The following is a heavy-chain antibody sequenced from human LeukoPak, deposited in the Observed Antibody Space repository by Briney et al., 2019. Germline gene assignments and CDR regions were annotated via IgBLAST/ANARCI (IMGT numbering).Heavy chain of an antibody. CDR2: INSDGSGA. D-gene: IGHD2/OR15-2a*01. CDR3: GRDYFGSVDY. J-gene: IGHJ4*02. CDR1: GFTLISYW. V-gene: IGHV3-74*01. Sequence: GGSLRLSFAASGFTLISYWMQRVRQVPGKGLVWVSRINSDGSGATYADSVKGRFTISRDNAKNTLYLQMNSLRAEDTAVYYCGRDYFGSVDYWGQGTLVTVSS.